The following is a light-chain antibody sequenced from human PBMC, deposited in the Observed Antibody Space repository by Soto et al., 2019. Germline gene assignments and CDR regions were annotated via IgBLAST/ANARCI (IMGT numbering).Light chain of an antibody. CDR1: SSDVGSYNL. CDR3: CSYAGRINWV. Sequence: QSALTQPASVSGSPGQSITISCTGTSSDVGSYNLVSWFQQHPGEAPKLIIYEVSDRPSGVSNRFSGSKSGNMASLTISGLQGSDEADYYCCSYAGRINWVFGGGTKLTVL. J-gene: IGLJ3*02. CDR2: EVS. V-gene: IGLV2-23*02.